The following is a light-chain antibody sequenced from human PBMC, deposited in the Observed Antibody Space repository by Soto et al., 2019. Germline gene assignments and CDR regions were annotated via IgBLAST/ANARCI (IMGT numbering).Light chain of an antibody. V-gene: IGKV3-15*01. J-gene: IGKJ1*01. CDR1: QSVSSN. Sequence: EIVMTQSPATLSVSPGERATLSCRASQSVSSNLAWYQQKPGQAPRLLIYGASNRATGIPARFSGSGSGTEFTLTISSLQSEDFVVYYCQQYNNWPPMAFGQGTKVEIK. CDR2: GAS. CDR3: QQYNNWPPMA.